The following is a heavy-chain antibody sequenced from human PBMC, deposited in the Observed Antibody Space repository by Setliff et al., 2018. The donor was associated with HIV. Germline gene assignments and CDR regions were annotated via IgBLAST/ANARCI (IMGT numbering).Heavy chain of an antibody. CDR2: IYYSGST. CDR3: AISYYYGSGIPGYYFDY. D-gene: IGHD3-10*01. V-gene: IGHV4-39*01. CDR1: GGSISSSSYY. J-gene: IGHJ4*02. Sequence: SETLSLTCNVSGGSISSSSYYWGWIRQPPGKGLEWIGSIYYSGSTYYNPPLKIRVTISVDTSKNQFSLKLSSVTAADTAVYYCAISYYYGSGIPGYYFDYWGQGTLVTVSS.